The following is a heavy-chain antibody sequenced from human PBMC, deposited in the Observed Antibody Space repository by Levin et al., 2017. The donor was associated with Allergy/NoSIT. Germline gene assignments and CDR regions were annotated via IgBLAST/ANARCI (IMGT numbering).Heavy chain of an antibody. V-gene: IGHV3-48*02. J-gene: IGHJ4*02. CDR2: ISDTGSTI. CDR3: VREKSFYYDSSGEN. CDR1: GFTISTYS. Sequence: PGGSLRLSCVASGFTISTYSMNWVRQAPGKGLEWVAYISDTGSTIYYADSVRGRFTISRYNAKNSLYLQMNSLRDEDTALYYCVREKSFYYDSSGENWGQGTRVTVSS. D-gene: IGHD3-22*01.